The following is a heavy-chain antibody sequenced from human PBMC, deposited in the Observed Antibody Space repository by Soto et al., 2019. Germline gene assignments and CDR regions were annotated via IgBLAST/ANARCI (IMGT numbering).Heavy chain of an antibody. V-gene: IGHV5-51*01. CDR2: IYPGYSDT. CDR3: AGITPYYDSSGYPA. CDR1: GYSFTSYW. Sequence: PGESLKISSNVSGYSFTSYWIGWVLQIPGKGLEWMGIIYPGYSDTRYSPSFQGQVTISADKSISTAYLQWSSLKASDTAMYYCAGITPYYDSSGYPAWGQGIQVTVSS. D-gene: IGHD3-22*01. J-gene: IGHJ5*02.